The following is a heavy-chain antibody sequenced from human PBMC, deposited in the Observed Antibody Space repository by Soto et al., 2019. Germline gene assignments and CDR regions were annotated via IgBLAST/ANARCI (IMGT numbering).Heavy chain of an antibody. CDR3: ARAAWTTLTNRLNDVFDV. J-gene: IGHJ3*01. V-gene: IGHV1-46*03. CDR1: GYTFTNYY. CDR2: INPNGGST. D-gene: IGHD4-4*01. Sequence: QVQLVQSGAEVKKPGASVRVSCKASGYTFTNYYIDWVRQAPGQGLEWMGIINPNGGSTMYAQKFQGRVTMTRDTATSTVYMELSSLRSEGTAVYYCARAAWTTLTNRLNDVFDVWGQGTMVTVSS.